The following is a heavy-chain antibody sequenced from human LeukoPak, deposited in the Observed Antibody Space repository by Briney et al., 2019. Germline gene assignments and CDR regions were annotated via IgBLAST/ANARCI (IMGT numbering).Heavy chain of an antibody. V-gene: IGHV4-34*01. CDR1: GGSFSGYY. CDR2: INHSGST. CDR3: ARSYYDFWSGYYRDSFDI. D-gene: IGHD3-3*01. J-gene: IGHJ3*02. Sequence: SETLSLTCAVYGGSFSGYYWSWIRQPPGKGLEWIGEINHSGSTNYNPSLKSRVTISVDTSKNKFYLKLSSVTAADTAVYFCARSYYDFWSGYYRDSFDIWGQGTMVTVSS.